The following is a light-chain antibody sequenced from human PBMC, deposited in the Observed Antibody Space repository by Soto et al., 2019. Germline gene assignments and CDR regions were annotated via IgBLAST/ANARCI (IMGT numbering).Light chain of an antibody. CDR3: QQSYSTPYT. J-gene: IGKJ2*01. CDR1: QSISSH. CDR2: AAS. V-gene: IGKV1-39*01. Sequence: DIQMTQSPSSLSASVGDRVTITCRASQSISSHLNWYQQKPGKAPKLLIYAASSLQSGVPSRFSVSGSGTDFTLSISSLQPEDFATYYCQQSYSTPYTFGQGTKLEIK.